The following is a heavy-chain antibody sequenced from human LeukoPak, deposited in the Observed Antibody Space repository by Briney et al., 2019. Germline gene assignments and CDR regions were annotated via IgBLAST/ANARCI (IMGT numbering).Heavy chain of an antibody. CDR2: ISSSGSTI. CDR1: GFTFSDYY. D-gene: IGHD6-19*01. Sequence: KPGGSLRLSCAASGFTFSDYYMSWIRQAPGKGLEWVSYISSSGSTIYYTDSVKGRFTISRDNAKNSLYLQMNSLRAEDTAVYYCARDLIAVAGTWSDYWGQGTLVTVSS. V-gene: IGHV3-11*01. J-gene: IGHJ4*02. CDR3: ARDLIAVAGTWSDY.